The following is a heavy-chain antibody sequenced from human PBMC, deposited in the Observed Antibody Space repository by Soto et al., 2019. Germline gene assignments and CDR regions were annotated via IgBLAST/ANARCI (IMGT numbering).Heavy chain of an antibody. CDR2: IYYSGST. CDR3: ARGVRDYSSSSNWFDP. Sequence: SETLSLTCTVSGGSISSGDYYWSWIRQPPGKGLEWIGYIYYSGSTYYNPSLKSRVTISVDTSKNQFSLKLSSVTATDTAVYYCARGVRDYSSSSNWFDPWCQGTLVTVSS. J-gene: IGHJ5*02. V-gene: IGHV4-30-4*01. CDR1: GGSISSGDYY. D-gene: IGHD6-13*01.